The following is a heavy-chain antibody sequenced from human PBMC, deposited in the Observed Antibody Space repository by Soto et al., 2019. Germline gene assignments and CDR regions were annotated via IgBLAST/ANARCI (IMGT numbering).Heavy chain of an antibody. Sequence: QLQLQESGPGLVKPSETLSLTCTVSGDSISSSSYSWGWVRQPPGKGLEWIGTIFSSGSTYYNPSRRSRATVSVETSKNQFSLKLSSVTAADTAVYYCARHEAGLLLWFGELNYWGQGTLVTVSS. CDR3: ARHEAGLLLWFGELNY. CDR1: GDSISSSSYS. V-gene: IGHV4-39*01. J-gene: IGHJ4*02. D-gene: IGHD3-10*01. CDR2: IFSSGST.